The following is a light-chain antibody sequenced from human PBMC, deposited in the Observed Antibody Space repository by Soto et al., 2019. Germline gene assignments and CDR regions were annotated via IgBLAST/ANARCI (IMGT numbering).Light chain of an antibody. CDR2: EVS. CDR3: CYSAGSSPFLHV. J-gene: IGLJ1*01. CDR1: SSDVGSYNL. V-gene: IGLV2-23*02. Sequence: HSVLTQPASVSGCPGQSITICCTGTSSDVGSYNLVSWYQQHPGKAPKLMTYEVSKRPSGVSNRFSGSKSGNTASLTISGLQAEDEADYYSCYSAGSSPFLHVSVPVTKVTVL.